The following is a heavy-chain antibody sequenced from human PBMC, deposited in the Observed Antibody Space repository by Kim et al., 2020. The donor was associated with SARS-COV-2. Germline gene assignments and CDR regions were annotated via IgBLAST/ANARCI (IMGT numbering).Heavy chain of an antibody. J-gene: IGHJ4*01. Sequence: SETLSLTCAVSGGSISGYHWSWIRQSPEKGLEWIGYIYYSGRTNYNPSLKSRVTISVDASRKHFSLKLTSVTAADSATYYCALTYHYDSSGYWTFDHWG. V-gene: IGHV4-59*01. CDR3: ALTYHYDSSGYWTFDH. CDR1: GGSISGYH. CDR2: IYYSGRT. D-gene: IGHD3-22*01.